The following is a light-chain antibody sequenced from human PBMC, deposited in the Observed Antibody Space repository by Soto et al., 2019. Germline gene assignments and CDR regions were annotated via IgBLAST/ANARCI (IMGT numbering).Light chain of an antibody. CDR3: QQYNNWPPWT. CDR1: QSVRNN. J-gene: IGKJ1*01. CDR2: GAS. Sequence: EIVMTQSPATLSVSPGERATLSCRASQSVRNNLAWYQQKPGQAPRLLIYGASTMSTGIPARFSGSGSGTEFTLTISSLYSEDFAVYYCQQYNNWPPWTFGQGTTVEIK. V-gene: IGKV3-15*01.